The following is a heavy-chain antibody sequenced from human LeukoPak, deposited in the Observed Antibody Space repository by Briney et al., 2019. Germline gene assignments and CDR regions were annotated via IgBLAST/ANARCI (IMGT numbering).Heavy chain of an antibody. CDR3: ARGSYGMDV. J-gene: IGHJ6*02. V-gene: IGHV3-23*01. Sequence: GGSLRLSCAASGFIFSNYGMNWVRQAPGKGLEWVSSVSKSDGTTYYADSVKGRLTISRDNSKNTLHLQMNGLRAEDTAVYYCARGSYGMDVWGQGTTVTVSS. CDR1: GFIFSNYG. CDR2: VSKSDGTT.